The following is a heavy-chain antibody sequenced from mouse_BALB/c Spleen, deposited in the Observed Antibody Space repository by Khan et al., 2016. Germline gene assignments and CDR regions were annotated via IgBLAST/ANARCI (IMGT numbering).Heavy chain of an antibody. D-gene: IGHD1-1*01. Sequence: VPLQQSGAELVKPGASVKLSCTASGFSIQDTYIHWVRQRPEQGLDWIGRIDPPNDNTKYDPKFQGKATITAETSSNKAYLQLNSLTYEDTAGYYSARMYYGDYWGQGTTLTVSS. CDR2: IDPPNDNT. CDR1: GFSIQDTY. J-gene: IGHJ2*01. CDR3: ARMYYGDY. V-gene: IGHV14-3*02.